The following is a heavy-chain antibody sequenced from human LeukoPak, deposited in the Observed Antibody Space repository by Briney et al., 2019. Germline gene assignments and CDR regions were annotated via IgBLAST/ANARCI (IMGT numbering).Heavy chain of an antibody. V-gene: IGHV3-21*01. J-gene: IGHJ4*02. CDR2: IRNSGAST. Sequence: PGGSLRLSCVASGFTFSSYSTNWVRQAPGKGLEWVSSIRNSGASTDYADSVKGRFTISRDNAKNSLYLQMTSLRAEDTAVYYCARESRRYGSGSYPPDYWGRGTLVTVSS. CDR1: GFTFSSYS. CDR3: ARESRRYGSGSYPPDY. D-gene: IGHD3-10*01.